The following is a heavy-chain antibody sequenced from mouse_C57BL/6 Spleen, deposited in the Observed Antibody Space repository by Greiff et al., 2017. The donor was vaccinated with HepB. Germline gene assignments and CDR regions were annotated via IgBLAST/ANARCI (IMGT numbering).Heavy chain of an antibody. CDR1: GYTFTSYW. Sequence: QVQLQQPGAELVRPGTSVKLSCKASGYTFTSYWMHWVKQMPGQGLEWIGVIDPSDSYTNYNQKFKGKATMTVDTSSSTAYMQLSSLTSEDSAVYYCARGNYYGSSPSFAYWGQGTLVTVAA. CDR2: IDPSDSYT. D-gene: IGHD1-1*01. V-gene: IGHV1-59*01. CDR3: ARGNYYGSSPSFAY. J-gene: IGHJ3*01.